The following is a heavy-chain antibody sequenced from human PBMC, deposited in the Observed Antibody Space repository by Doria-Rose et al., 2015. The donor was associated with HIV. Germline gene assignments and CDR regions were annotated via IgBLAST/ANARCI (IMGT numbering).Heavy chain of an antibody. CDR1: GVSLSSPGMG. CDR2: IFSDDER. Sequence: QVTLKESGPVLVKPTETLTLTCTVSGVSLSSPGMGVSWIRQPPGKALEWLAHIFSDDERSYTTSLKSRLTISRSTYKSQVVLTMTDMDPVDTATYYCARIKSSRWYHKYYFDFWGQGTLVIVSA. V-gene: IGHV2-26*01. D-gene: IGHD6-13*01. J-gene: IGHJ4*02. CDR3: ARIKSSRWYHKYYFDF.